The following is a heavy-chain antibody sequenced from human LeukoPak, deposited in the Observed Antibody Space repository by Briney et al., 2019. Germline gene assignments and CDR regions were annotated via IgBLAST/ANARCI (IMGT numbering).Heavy chain of an antibody. Sequence: GGSLRLSCAASGFTFSSYWMSWVRQAPGKGLEWVANIKQDGSEKYYVDSVKGRFTISRDNAKNSLYLQMNSLRAEDTAVYYCAKDLTVHYYDSSGYWGCSDYWGQGTLVTVSS. CDR3: AKDLTVHYYDSSGYWGCSDY. V-gene: IGHV3-7*03. D-gene: IGHD3-22*01. CDR2: IKQDGSEK. J-gene: IGHJ4*02. CDR1: GFTFSSYW.